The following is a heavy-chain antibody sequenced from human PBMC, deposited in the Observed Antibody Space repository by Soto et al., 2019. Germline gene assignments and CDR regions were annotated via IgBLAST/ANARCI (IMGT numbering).Heavy chain of an antibody. J-gene: IGHJ4*02. V-gene: IGHV3-30-3*01. D-gene: IGHD3-10*01. Sequence: QVQLVESGGGVVQPGRSLRLSCAASGFTFSNYIMHWVRQPPDKGREWVEIILNDGNNKSYPDSVKGRFTISRDNSKNTLYLQMNSLRTEDTAIYYCARDDEGGSYCDLGYCGQGTLVTVSS. CDR3: ARDDEGGSYCDLGY. CDR1: GFTFSNYI. CDR2: ILNDGNNK.